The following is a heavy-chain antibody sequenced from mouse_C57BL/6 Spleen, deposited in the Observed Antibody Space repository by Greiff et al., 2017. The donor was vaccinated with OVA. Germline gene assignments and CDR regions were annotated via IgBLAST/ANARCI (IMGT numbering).Heavy chain of an antibody. D-gene: IGHD1-1*01. CDR3: TPLTTVVARDY. CDR1: GFNIKDDY. J-gene: IGHJ2*01. V-gene: IGHV14-4*01. Sequence: VQLQHSGAELVRPGASVKLSCTASGFNIKDDYMHWVKQRPEQGLEWIGWIDPENGDTEYASKFQGKATITADTSSNTAYLQLSSLTSEDTAVYYCTPLTTVVARDYWGQGTTLTVSS. CDR2: IDPENGDT.